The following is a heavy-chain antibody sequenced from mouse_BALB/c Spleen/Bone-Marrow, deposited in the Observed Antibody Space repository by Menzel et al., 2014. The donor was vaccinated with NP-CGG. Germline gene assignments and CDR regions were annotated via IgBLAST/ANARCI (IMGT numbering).Heavy chain of an antibody. J-gene: IGHJ2*01. CDR2: IYPGDGDT. CDR3: ARLGRGLDY. CDR1: GYTFTSYW. D-gene: IGHD4-1*01. Sequence: VQLQQSGAELARPGASVKLSCKASGYTFTSYWMHWVKQRPGQGLEWIGAIYPGDGDTRYTQKFKGKATLTADKSSSTAYMQLSSLASEDSAVYYCARLGRGLDYWGQGTTLTVSS. V-gene: IGHV1-87*01.